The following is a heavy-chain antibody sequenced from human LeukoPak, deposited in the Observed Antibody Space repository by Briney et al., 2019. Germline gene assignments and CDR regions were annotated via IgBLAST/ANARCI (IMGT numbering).Heavy chain of an antibody. V-gene: IGHV4-34*01. Sequence: SETLSLTCAVYGGSFSGYYWSWIRQPPGKGLEWIGEINHSGSTNYNPSLKSRVTISVDTSKNQFSLDLSSETAADTAVYYCARESYSSSSDYWGQGTLVTVSS. CDR3: ARESYSSSSDY. J-gene: IGHJ4*01. D-gene: IGHD6-13*01. CDR2: INHSGST. CDR1: GGSFSGYY.